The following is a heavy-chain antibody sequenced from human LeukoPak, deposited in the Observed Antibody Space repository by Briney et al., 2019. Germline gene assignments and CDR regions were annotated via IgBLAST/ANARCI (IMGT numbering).Heavy chain of an antibody. J-gene: IGHJ4*02. CDR3: ARDKYTGYETFDY. Sequence: ASMKVSCKASGYTFTGYYIHWVRQAPGQGLEWMGWINPNNGGTNYAQKFQGRVTMTRDTSVSTAYMELNRLTSDDTAVYYCARDKYTGYETFDYWGQGTPVTVSS. V-gene: IGHV1-2*02. CDR1: GYTFTGYY. D-gene: IGHD5-12*01. CDR2: INPNNGGT.